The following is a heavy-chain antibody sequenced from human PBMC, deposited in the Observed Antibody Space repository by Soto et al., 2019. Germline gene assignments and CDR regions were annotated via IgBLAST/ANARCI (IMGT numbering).Heavy chain of an antibody. CDR3: ARDGHIAVAGNPPNYTPDY. Sequence: QVQLVESGGGVVQPGRSLRLSCAASGFTFSSYGMHWVRQAPGKGLEWVAVIWYDGSNKYYADSVKGRFTISRDNSKNTLYLQMNSLRAEDTAVYYCARDGHIAVAGNPPNYTPDYWGQGTLVTVSS. D-gene: IGHD6-19*01. J-gene: IGHJ4*02. CDR1: GFTFSSYG. CDR2: IWYDGSNK. V-gene: IGHV3-33*01.